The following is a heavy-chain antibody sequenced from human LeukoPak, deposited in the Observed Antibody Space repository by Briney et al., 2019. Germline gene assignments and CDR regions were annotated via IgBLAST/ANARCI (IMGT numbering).Heavy chain of an antibody. D-gene: IGHD6-13*01. J-gene: IGHJ6*03. CDR1: GFTFSSYG. CDR2: ISGSGGST. V-gene: IGHV3-23*01. CDR3: ARDHSSSWYRSYYMDV. Sequence: PGGSLRLSCAASGFTFSSYGMSWVRQAPGKGLEWVSAISGSGGSTYYADSVKGRFTISRDNSKNTLYLQMNSLRAEDTAVYYCARDHSSSWYRSYYMDVWGKGTTVTVSS.